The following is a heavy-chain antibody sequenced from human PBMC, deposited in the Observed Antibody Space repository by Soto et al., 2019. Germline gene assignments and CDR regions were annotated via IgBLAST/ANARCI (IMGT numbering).Heavy chain of an antibody. Sequence: EVQLVESGGGLVQPGGSLRLSCAVSGFTYGAYEMNWVRQAPGKGLEWVAYISSSGSIRYYADSVQGRFTISRDNANNSLYLQMNSPRAEDTAVYYCARDLRTLDRGVTYGMDVWGQGTTVTVSS. J-gene: IGHJ6*02. V-gene: IGHV3-48*03. D-gene: IGHD3-10*01. CDR1: GFTYGAYE. CDR2: ISSSGSIR. CDR3: ARDLRTLDRGVTYGMDV.